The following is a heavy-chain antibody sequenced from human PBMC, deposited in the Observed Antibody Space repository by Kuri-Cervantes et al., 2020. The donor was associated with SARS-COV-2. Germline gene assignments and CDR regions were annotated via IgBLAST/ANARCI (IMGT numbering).Heavy chain of an antibody. CDR1: GYTFTSYY. D-gene: IGHD5-24*01. J-gene: IGHJ4*02. Sequence: ASVKVSCKASGYTFTSYYMHWVRQAPGQGLEWMGGFDPEDGETIYAQKFQGRVTMTEDTSTDTAYMELSSLRSEDTAVYYCATSRWLQVPDYWGQGTLVTVSS. V-gene: IGHV1-24*01. CDR3: ATSRWLQVPDY. CDR2: FDPEDGET.